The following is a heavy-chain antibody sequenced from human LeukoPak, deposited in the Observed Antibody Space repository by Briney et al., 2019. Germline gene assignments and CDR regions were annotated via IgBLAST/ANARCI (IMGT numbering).Heavy chain of an antibody. J-gene: IGHJ4*02. CDR1: GFTFSSYG. V-gene: IGHV3-30*18. CDR2: ISYDGSNK. CDR3: AKDSHSSSWYGFFDY. D-gene: IGHD6-13*01. Sequence: PGGSLRLSCAASGFTFSSYGMRWVRQAPGKGLEWVAVISYDGSNKYYADSVKGRFTISRDNSKNTLYLQMNSLRAEDTAVYYCAKDSHSSSWYGFFDYWGQGTLVTVSS.